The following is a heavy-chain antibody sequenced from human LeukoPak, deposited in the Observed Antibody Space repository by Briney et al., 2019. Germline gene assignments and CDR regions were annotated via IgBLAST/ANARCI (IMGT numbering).Heavy chain of an antibody. J-gene: IGHJ5*02. Sequence: WASVKVSCKASGYTFTSYGISWVRQAPGQGLEWMGWISAYNGNTNYAQKLQGRVTMTTDTSTSTAYMELRSLRSDDTAVYYCARDTAMQRKGKIKNWFDPWGQGTLVTVSS. CDR1: GYTFTSYG. CDR3: ARDTAMQRKGKIKNWFDP. CDR2: ISAYNGNT. D-gene: IGHD5-18*01. V-gene: IGHV1-18*01.